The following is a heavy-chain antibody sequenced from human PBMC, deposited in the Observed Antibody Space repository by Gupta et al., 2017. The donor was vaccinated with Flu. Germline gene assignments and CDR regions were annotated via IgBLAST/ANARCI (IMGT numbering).Heavy chain of an antibody. CDR3: AKGPQYSSSPGYFQH. J-gene: IGHJ1*01. V-gene: IGHV3-23*01. CDR1: GFTFSSYA. Sequence: EVQLLESGGGLVQPGGSLRLSCAASGFTFSSYAMSWVRQAPGKGLEWVSAISGSGGSTYYADAVKGRFTISRDNSKNTLYLQMNSLRAEDTAVYYCAKGPQYSSSPGYFQHWGQGNLVTVSS. CDR2: ISGSGGST. D-gene: IGHD6-13*01.